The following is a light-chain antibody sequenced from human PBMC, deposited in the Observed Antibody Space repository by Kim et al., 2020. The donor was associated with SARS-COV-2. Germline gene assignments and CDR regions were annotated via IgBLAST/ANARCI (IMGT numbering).Light chain of an antibody. CDR3: ASWDDSLSGSV. V-gene: IGLV1-47*01. CDR1: SSNIGQNF. CDR2: RNS. J-gene: IGLJ3*02. Sequence: QSVLTQPPSASGTPGQAVTISCSGSSSNIGQNFVFWYKQLPGTTPKLLMYRNSQRPSGVPARFSGSKSGTSASLTISGLRSEDEADYYCASWDDSLSGSVFGGGTQLTVL.